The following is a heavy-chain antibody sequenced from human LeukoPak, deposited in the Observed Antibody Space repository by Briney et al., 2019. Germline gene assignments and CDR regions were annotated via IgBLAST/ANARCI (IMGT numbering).Heavy chain of an antibody. CDR1: EFSVGSNY. D-gene: IGHD3-16*01. CDR3: ARRAHDFVWGSNNYDVFDI. V-gene: IGHV3-53*01. CDR2: IYSGGST. Sequence: GGSLRLSCAASEFSVGSNYMTWVRQAPGKGLEWVSLIYSGGSTYYADSVKGRFIISRDNSKNTLYLQMNSLRAEDTAVYYCARRAHDFVWGSNNYDVFDIWGQGTMVTVSS. J-gene: IGHJ3*02.